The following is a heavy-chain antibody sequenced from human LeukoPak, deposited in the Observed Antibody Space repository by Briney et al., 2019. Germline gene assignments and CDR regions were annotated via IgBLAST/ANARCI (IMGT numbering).Heavy chain of an antibody. V-gene: IGHV3-30*04. CDR2: ISYDGSNK. CDR3: ARARGRGYPSWFDP. Sequence: GGSLRLSCAASGFTFSSYAMHWVRQAPGKGLEWVAVISYDGSNKYYADSVKGRFTISRDNSKNTLYLQMNSLRAEDTAVYYCARARGRGYPSWFDPWGQGTLVTVSS. CDR1: GFTFSSYA. J-gene: IGHJ5*02. D-gene: IGHD5-12*01.